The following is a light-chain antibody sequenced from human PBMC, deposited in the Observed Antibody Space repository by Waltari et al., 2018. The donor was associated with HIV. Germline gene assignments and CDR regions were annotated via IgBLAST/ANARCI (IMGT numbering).Light chain of an antibody. J-gene: IGLJ1*01. CDR1: SRDVGTYNY. CDR3: CSFANPNFL. V-gene: IGLV2-23*02. CDR2: DVK. Sequence: QSALTQPASVSGSPGQSITISCTGSSRDVGTYNYISWYQQHPGTVPKLIIYDVKERPSGVSDRFSGSESGTTASLTISGLQAEDEADYYCCSFANPNFLFGSGTKVTVL.